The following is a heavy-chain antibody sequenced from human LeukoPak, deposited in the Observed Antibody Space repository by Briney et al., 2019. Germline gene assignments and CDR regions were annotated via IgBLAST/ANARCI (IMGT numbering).Heavy chain of an antibody. J-gene: IGHJ6*02. CDR3: ARDFLFLVPAARVSYYYGMDV. CDR1: GFTFSSYS. V-gene: IGHV3-21*01. CDR2: ISSSSSYI. D-gene: IGHD2-2*01. Sequence: PGGSLRLSCAASGFTFSSYSMNWVRQAPGKGLEWVSSISSSSSYIYYADSVKGRFTISRDNAKNSLYLQMNSLRAEDTAVYYCARDFLFLVPAARVSYYYGMDVWGQGTTVTVSS.